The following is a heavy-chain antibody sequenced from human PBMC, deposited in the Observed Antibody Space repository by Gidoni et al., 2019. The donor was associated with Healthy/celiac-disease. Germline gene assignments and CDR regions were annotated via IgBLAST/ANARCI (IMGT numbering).Heavy chain of an antibody. CDR2: FDPEDGET. CDR3: AGGEVGATTPTVFDY. Sequence: QVQLVQSGAEVKKPGASVTVSCKVSGYTLTELSMHGVRQAPGKGLEWMGGFDPEDGETIDEQKFQGRVTMTEDTSTDTAYMELSSLRSEDTAVYYCAGGEVGATTPTVFDYWGQGTLVTVSS. V-gene: IGHV1-24*01. CDR1: GYTLTELS. D-gene: IGHD1-26*01. J-gene: IGHJ4*02.